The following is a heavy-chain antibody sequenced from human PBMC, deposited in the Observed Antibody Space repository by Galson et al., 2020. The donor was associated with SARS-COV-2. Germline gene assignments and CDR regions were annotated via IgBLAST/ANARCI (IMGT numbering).Heavy chain of an antibody. CDR3: AKEAVAATCLIEY. CDR1: GFTFSNYG. D-gene: IGHD2-15*01. V-gene: IGHV3-23*01. J-gene: IGHJ4*02. CDR2: IRESGGST. Sequence: GESLKISCAATGFTFSNYGMSWVRQAPGKGLEWVSLIRESGGSTYYADSVKGRFTISSDNSKNTLYLHMNSLRSENTDVYYCAKEAVAATCLIEYWGQGTLVTVSS.